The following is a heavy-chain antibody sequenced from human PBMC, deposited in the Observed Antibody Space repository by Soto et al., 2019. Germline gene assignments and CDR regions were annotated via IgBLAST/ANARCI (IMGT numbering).Heavy chain of an antibody. CDR2: ISGSGGST. CDR1: GFTFSSHG. CDR3: AKVKEVGAITLFDY. V-gene: IGHV3-23*01. J-gene: IGHJ4*02. Sequence: GGSLRLSCAASGFTFSSHGMSWVRQAPGKGLDWVSSISGSGGSTYYADSVKGRFSISRDNSKNTLYLQMNSLRAEDTAVYYCAKVKEVGAITLFDYWGQGTLVTVSS. D-gene: IGHD1-26*01.